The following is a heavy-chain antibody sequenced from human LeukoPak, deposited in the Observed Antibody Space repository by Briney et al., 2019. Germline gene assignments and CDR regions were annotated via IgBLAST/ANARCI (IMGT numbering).Heavy chain of an antibody. J-gene: IGHJ6*02. CDR1: GFTFSSYW. V-gene: IGHV3-74*01. Sequence: PGGSLRLSCAASGFTFSSYWMNWVRQAPGKGLVWVSRIASDGSSTTYADSVKGRFSISRDNAKNTLYLQMNSLRAEDTAVYYCARDMGYDSSGYWVHGMDVWGQGTTVTVSS. D-gene: IGHD3-22*01. CDR2: IASDGSST. CDR3: ARDMGYDSSGYWVHGMDV.